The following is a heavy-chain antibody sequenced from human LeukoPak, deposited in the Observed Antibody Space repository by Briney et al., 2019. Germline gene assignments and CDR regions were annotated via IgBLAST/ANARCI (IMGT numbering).Heavy chain of an antibody. Sequence: GGSLRLSCAASGFIFSSYAMSWVRQAPGKGLEWVSTISGSGGSTYYADSVKGRFTISRDNSKNTLYLQMNSLRAEDTAVYYCAKEPYNSGWYYFDYWGQGTLVTVSS. CDR3: AKEPYNSGWYYFDY. CDR2: ISGSGGST. CDR1: GFIFSSYA. J-gene: IGHJ4*02. D-gene: IGHD6-19*01. V-gene: IGHV3-23*01.